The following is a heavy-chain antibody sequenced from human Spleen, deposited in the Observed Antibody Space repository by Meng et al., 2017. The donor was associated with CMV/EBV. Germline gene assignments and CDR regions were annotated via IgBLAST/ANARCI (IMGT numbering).Heavy chain of an antibody. V-gene: IGHV4-34*01. CDR1: GGSFSGYY. Sequence: LTCAVYGGSFSGYYWSWIRQPPGKGLEWIGEINHRGSTNYNPSLKSRVTISVDTSKNQFSLKLSSVTAADTAVYYCARVSPPHWYFDLWGRGTLVTVSS. J-gene: IGHJ2*01. CDR3: ARVSPPHWYFDL. D-gene: IGHD2-8*01. CDR2: INHRGST.